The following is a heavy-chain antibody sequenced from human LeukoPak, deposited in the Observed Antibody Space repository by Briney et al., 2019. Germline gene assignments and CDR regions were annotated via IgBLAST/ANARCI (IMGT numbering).Heavy chain of an antibody. J-gene: IGHJ6*03. CDR3: ARLEFTIFGLYYYYYMDV. CDR1: DGSISSYY. CDR2: IYTSVST. Sequence: SETLSLTCTVSDGSISSYYWSWIRQPPGKGLKWIGYIYTSVSTNYNHSLKSRVTISVDTSKNQFSLKLSSVTAADTAAYYCARLEFTIFGLYYYYYMDVWGKGTTVTVSS. D-gene: IGHD3-3*01. V-gene: IGHV4-4*09.